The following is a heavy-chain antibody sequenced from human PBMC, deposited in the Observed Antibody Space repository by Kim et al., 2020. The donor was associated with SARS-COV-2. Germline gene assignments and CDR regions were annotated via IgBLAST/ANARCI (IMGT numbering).Heavy chain of an antibody. CDR3: ARGAKVQQLGY. Sequence: GGSLRLSCAASGFTFSSYAMHWVRQAPGKGLEWVAVISFDGTNKYYADSVKGRFTISRDNSKNTLYLQMNSLRAEDTAVYYCARGAKVQQLGYWGQGTLVTVSS. D-gene: IGHD6-13*01. J-gene: IGHJ4*02. CDR2: ISFDGTNK. V-gene: IGHV3-30-3*01. CDR1: GFTFSSYA.